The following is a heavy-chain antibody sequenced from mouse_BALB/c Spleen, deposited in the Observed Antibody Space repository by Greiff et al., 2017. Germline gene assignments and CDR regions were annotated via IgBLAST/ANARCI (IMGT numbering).Heavy chain of an antibody. CDR3: ARSGYGNYGKDLYYFDY. Sequence: EVKVEESGGGLVQPGGSRKLSCAASGFTFSSFGMHWVRQAPEKGLEWVAYISSGSSTIYYADTVKGRFTISRDNPKNTLFLQMTSLRSEDTAMYYCARSGYGNYGKDLYYFDYWGQGTTLTVSS. J-gene: IGHJ2*01. D-gene: IGHD2-10*02. V-gene: IGHV5-17*02. CDR1: GFTFSSFG. CDR2: ISSGSSTI.